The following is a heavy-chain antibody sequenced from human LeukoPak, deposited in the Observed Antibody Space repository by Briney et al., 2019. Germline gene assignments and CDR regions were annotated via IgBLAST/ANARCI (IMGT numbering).Heavy chain of an antibody. Sequence: PGGSLRLSCAASGFTFSTYSMNWVRQAPGKGLEWVSCISTRSTYIYYADSVKGRFTISRDNAKNSLFLQMNSLRAEDTAVYYCARVLRYCSGGNCYSGGLGYMDVWGKGTTVTISS. CDR2: ISTRSTYI. CDR3: ARVLRYCSGGNCYSGGLGYMDV. J-gene: IGHJ6*03. CDR1: GFTFSTYS. V-gene: IGHV3-21*04. D-gene: IGHD2-15*01.